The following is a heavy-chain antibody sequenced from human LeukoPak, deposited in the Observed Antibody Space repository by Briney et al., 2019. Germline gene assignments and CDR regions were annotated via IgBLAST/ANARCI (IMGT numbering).Heavy chain of an antibody. CDR3: ARDQAKGTFDY. Sequence: GGSLRLSCAASGFTFSNAWMSWVRQAPGKGLEWVAVISYDGSNKYYADSVKGRFTISRDNSKNTLYLQMNSLRAEDTAVYYCARDQAKGTFDYWGQGTLVTVSS. J-gene: IGHJ4*02. CDR2: ISYDGSNK. CDR1: GFTFSNAW. V-gene: IGHV3-30-3*01.